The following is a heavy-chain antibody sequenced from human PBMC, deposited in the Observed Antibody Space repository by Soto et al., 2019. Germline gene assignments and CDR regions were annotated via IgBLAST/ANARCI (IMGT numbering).Heavy chain of an antibody. Sequence: QVQLVQSGAEVKKPGSSVKVSCKASGGTFSSYAISWVRQAPGQGLEWMGGIIPIFGTANYAQKFQGRVTIPGDESTRTAYMELSGLRSEDTAVYYCASPNKAAAPYYYYGMDAWGQGTTVTVSS. CDR2: IIPIFGTA. D-gene: IGHD6-13*01. V-gene: IGHV1-69*01. CDR3: ASPNKAAAPYYYYGMDA. J-gene: IGHJ6*02. CDR1: GGTFSSYA.